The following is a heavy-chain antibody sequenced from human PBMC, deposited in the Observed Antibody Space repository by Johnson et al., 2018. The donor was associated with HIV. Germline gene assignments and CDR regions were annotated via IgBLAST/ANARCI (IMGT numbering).Heavy chain of an antibody. CDR3: ARDGGFSGAFDI. V-gene: IGHV3-9*01. CDR2: ISWNSGKI. J-gene: IGHJ3*02. Sequence: VQLVESGGGFVQPGRSLRLSCAASGFTFDDHAMHWVRLTPGKGLECVSGISWNSGKIGYADSVKGRFTISRDNAKNSLYLQMNSLRAEDTAVYYCARDGGFSGAFDIWGQGTMVTVSS. CDR1: GFTFDDHA. D-gene: IGHD3-10*01.